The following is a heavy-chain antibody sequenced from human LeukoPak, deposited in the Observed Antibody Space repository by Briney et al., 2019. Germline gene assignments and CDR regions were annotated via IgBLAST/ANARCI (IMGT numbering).Heavy chain of an antibody. CDR3: ARTTIFRAFDI. V-gene: IGHV4-61*02. D-gene: IGHD3-3*01. CDR1: GGSISSGSYY. CDR2: IYTSGST. Sequence: SQTLSLTCTVSGGSISSGSYYCSWIRQPAGKGLEWIGRIYTSGSTNYNPSLKSRVTISVDTSKNQFSLKLSSVTAADTAVYYCARTTIFRAFDIWGQGTMVTVSS. J-gene: IGHJ3*02.